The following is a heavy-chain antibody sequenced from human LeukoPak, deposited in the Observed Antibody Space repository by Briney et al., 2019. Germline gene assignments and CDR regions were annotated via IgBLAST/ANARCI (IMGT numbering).Heavy chain of an antibody. Sequence: GGSLRLSCAASGFTFSSYSMNWVRQAPGKGLEWVSSISSSSSYIYYADSVKGRFTISRDNAKNSLYLQMNSLRAEDTAVYYCAREPGWDYYMDVWGKGTTVTVSS. J-gene: IGHJ6*03. CDR1: GFTFSSYS. V-gene: IGHV3-21*01. CDR2: ISSSSSYI. D-gene: IGHD1-14*01. CDR3: AREPGWDYYMDV.